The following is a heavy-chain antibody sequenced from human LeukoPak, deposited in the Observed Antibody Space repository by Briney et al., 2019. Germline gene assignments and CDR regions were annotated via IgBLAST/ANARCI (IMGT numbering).Heavy chain of an antibody. CDR2: IQNEGSNE. CDR3: AKDRCSNGIGCYYYYMDV. D-gene: IGHD2-8*01. CDR1: GFTFTSYS. J-gene: IGHJ6*03. V-gene: IGHV3-30*02. Sequence: GGSLTLSCAASGFTFTSYSMHWGRHAPGKGRGWVAYIQNEGSNEQIANSAKVRSRISRDSPKNILYLQVNSLRAEDTAVYYCAKDRCSNGIGCYYYYMDVWGKGTTVTVCS.